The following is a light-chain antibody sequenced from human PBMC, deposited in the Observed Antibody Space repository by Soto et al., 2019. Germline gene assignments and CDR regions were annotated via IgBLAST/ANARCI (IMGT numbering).Light chain of an antibody. CDR3: QVWDSSSDHYV. CDR2: YDS. CDR1: NIGSKS. V-gene: IGLV3-21*04. Sequence: SYELTQPPSVSVAPGKTARITCGGNNIGSKSVHWYQQKPGQAPVLVIYYDSDRPSGIPERFSGSNSENTATLTISRVEAWDEADYYCQVWDSSSDHYVFGTGTKVTVL. J-gene: IGLJ1*01.